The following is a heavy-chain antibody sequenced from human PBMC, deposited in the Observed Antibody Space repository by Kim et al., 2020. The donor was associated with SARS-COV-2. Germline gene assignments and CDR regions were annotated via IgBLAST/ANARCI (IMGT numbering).Heavy chain of an antibody. Sequence: SETLSLTCAVYGGSFSGYYWSWIRQPPGKGLEWIGEINHSGSTNYNPSLKSRVTISVDTSKNQFSLKLSSVTAADTAVYYCARGILWRVWFDPWGQGTLVTVSS. CDR3: ARGILWRVWFDP. J-gene: IGHJ5*02. CDR2: INHSGST. D-gene: IGHD3-10*01. CDR1: GGSFSGYY. V-gene: IGHV4-34*01.